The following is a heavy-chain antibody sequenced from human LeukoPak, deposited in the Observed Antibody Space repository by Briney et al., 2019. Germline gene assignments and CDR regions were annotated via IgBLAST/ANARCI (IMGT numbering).Heavy chain of an antibody. J-gene: IGHJ3*02. V-gene: IGHV4-59*04. Sequence: SETLSLTCTVSGGSIRSYYWSWIRQPPGKGLEWIGSFYFSGSAYYNPSLESRITVSVDTSKNQFSLKLTSVTAADTAVYYCARQHEILTGYAFDIWGHGTMVTVSS. CDR1: GGSIRSYY. CDR3: ARQHEILTGYAFDI. CDR2: FYFSGSA. D-gene: IGHD3-9*01.